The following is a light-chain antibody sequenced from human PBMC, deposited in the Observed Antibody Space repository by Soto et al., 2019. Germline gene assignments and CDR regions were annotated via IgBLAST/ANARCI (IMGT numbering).Light chain of an antibody. CDR1: QSVSSN. CDR3: QQYDNWPRLN. J-gene: IGKJ5*01. V-gene: IGKV3-15*01. Sequence: EIVMTQSPATLSVSPGERATLSCRASQSVSSNLAWYQQKPSQAPRLLIYGASTRATGFPARFSGSGSGTEFTLTISSLQSEDFAVYYCQQYDNWPRLNFGQGTRLEIK. CDR2: GAS.